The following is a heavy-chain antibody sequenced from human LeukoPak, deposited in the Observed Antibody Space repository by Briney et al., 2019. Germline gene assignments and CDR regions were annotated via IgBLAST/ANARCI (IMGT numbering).Heavy chain of an antibody. D-gene: IGHD2-21*01. Sequence: PSETLSLTCSVSGVSVGSHFWSWVRQPAGKALEWIGRVSASGAISSNPSLNSRVTMSLDTSKNQFSLKLTSVTAADTAVYFCARAYCGGDRTAGGAFDIWGQGTMVTVSS. CDR2: VSASGAI. CDR3: ARAYCGGDRTAGGAFDI. CDR1: GVSVGSHF. V-gene: IGHV4-4*07. J-gene: IGHJ3*02.